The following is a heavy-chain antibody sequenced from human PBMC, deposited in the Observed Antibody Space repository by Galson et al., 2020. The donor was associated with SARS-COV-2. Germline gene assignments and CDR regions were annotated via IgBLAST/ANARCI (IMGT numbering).Heavy chain of an antibody. CDR2: IFPGDSDI. CDR1: GYSFSSAW. D-gene: IGHD3-3*01. J-gene: IGHJ4*02. Sequence: HGESLKISCKGSGYSFSSAWIGWVRQMPGKGLEWMGIIFPGDSDIRYSPAFQGQVTISADKSISTAYLEWSSLQVSDAAMYYCARLPRDCYFLDFGFWGQGTLVTVSS. CDR3: ARLPRDCYFLDFGF. V-gene: IGHV5-51*01.